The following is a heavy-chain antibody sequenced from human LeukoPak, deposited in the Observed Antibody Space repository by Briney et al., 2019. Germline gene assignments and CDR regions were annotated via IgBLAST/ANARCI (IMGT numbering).Heavy chain of an antibody. CDR3: ARGSYTSTYSFDY. Sequence: PSETLSLTCTVSGGSISTNSYSWGWIRQPPGKGLEWIGTFYYSGSTNYNPSLKSRVTISVDTSKNQFSLKLSSVTAADTAVYYCARGSYTSTYSFDYWGQGTLVTVSS. CDR2: FYYSGST. V-gene: IGHV4-39*07. J-gene: IGHJ4*02. D-gene: IGHD6-13*01. CDR1: GGSISTNSYS.